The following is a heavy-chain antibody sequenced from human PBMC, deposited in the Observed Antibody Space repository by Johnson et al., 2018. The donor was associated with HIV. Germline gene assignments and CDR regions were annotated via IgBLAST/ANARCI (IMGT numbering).Heavy chain of an antibody. CDR3: AKWTRDGYNYVHAFVI. CDR2: IRYDGSTK. Sequence: VQLVESGGGVVQPGGSLRLSCAASGFTFSSYGMHWVRQAPGKGLEWVAFIRYDGSTKYYADSVKGRFTIPRDNSKNTPYLQMNSLRAEDTAGYYCAKWTRDGYNYVHAFVIWGQGTMVTVTS. J-gene: IGHJ3*02. D-gene: IGHD5-24*01. CDR1: GFTFSSYG. V-gene: IGHV3-30*02.